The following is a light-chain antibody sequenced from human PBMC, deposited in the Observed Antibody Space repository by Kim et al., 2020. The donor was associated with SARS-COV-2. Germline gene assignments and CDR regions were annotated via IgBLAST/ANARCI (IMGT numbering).Light chain of an antibody. J-gene: IGLJ2*01. CDR2: EVS. V-gene: IGLV2-23*02. CDR3: CSYAGSSTVV. CDR1: SSDVGSYNL. Sequence: QSALTQPASVSGSPGQSITISCTGTSSDVGSYNLVSWYQQHPGKAPKFMIYEVSKRPSGVSNRYSGSKSGNTASLTISGLQAEDEADYFCCSYAGSSTVVFGGGTQLTVL.